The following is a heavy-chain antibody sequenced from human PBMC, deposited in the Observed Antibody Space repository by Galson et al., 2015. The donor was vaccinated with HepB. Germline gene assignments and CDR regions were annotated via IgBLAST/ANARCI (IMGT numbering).Heavy chain of an antibody. J-gene: IGHJ4*02. CDR2: ITPSGDNT. CDR1: GFTFSYYG. V-gene: IGHV3-23*01. Sequence: SLRLSCAASGFTFSYYGMSWVRQAPGKGLEWISAITPSGDNTYSADSMKGRFTISRDNSQNTLFLQMNSLRADDTALYFCAKVFPEKTDGWYRQALYYFNSWGQRTRVTVSS. CDR3: AKVFPEKTDGWYRQALYYFNS. D-gene: IGHD6-19*01.